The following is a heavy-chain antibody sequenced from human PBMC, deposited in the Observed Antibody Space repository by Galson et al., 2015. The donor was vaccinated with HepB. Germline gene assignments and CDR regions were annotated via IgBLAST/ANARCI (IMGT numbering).Heavy chain of an antibody. Sequence: SLRLSCAASGFTFSSYSMNWVRQAPGKGLEWVSSISSSSSYIYYADSVKGRFTISRDNAKNSLYLQMNSLRAEDTAVYYCARDKGGDKYYYGMDVWGRGTTVTVSS. CDR2: ISSSSSYI. CDR3: ARDKGGDKYYYGMDV. CDR1: GFTFSSYS. J-gene: IGHJ6*02. D-gene: IGHD4-17*01. V-gene: IGHV3-21*01.